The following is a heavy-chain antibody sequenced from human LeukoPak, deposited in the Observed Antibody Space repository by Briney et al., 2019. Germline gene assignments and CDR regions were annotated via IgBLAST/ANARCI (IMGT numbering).Heavy chain of an antibody. Sequence: GGSLRLSCAASGFTFSSYAMHWVRQAPGKGLEWVAVISYDGSYKYYADSVKGRFTISRDNSKNTLYLQMNSLRAEDTAVYYCARGVTTGEVDPWGQGTLVTVSS. D-gene: IGHD4-17*01. CDR3: ARGVTTGEVDP. CDR2: ISYDGSYK. J-gene: IGHJ5*02. V-gene: IGHV3-30-3*01. CDR1: GFTFSSYA.